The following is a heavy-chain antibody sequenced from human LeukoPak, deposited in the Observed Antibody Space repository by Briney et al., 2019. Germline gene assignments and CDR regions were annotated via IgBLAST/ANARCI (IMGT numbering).Heavy chain of an antibody. D-gene: IGHD4-17*01. CDR3: ARSGYGDYDY. CDR1: GFTFSSYW. Sequence: GGSLRLFCAASGFTFSSYWMSWIRQAPGKGLEWISYIHSNPKTIYYADSAKGRFTVSRGNAKNSLYLQMNSLRVDDTAVYYCARSGYGDYDYWGQGTRVTVSS. V-gene: IGHV3-11*01. CDR2: IHSNPKTI. J-gene: IGHJ4*02.